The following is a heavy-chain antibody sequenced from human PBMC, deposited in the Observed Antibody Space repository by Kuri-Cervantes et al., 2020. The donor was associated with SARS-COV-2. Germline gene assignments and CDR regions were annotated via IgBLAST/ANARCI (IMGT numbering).Heavy chain of an antibody. J-gene: IGHJ6*02. D-gene: IGHD2-2*01. CDR3: AKDQAAIVYYGMDV. CDR2: MNPNSGNT. CDR1: GYTFTSYD. Sequence: ASVKVSCKASGYTFTSYDINWVRQATGQGLEWMGWMNPNSGNTGYAQKFQGRVTMARNTSISTAYMELSSLRAEDTAVYYCAKDQAAIVYYGMDVWGQGTTVTVSS. V-gene: IGHV1-8*01.